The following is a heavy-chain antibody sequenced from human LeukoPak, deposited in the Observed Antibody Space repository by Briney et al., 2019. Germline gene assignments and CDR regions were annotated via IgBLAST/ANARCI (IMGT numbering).Heavy chain of an antibody. D-gene: IGHD2-2*01. V-gene: IGHV3-23*01. J-gene: IGHJ6*03. CDR1: GFTFSNYA. CDR2: IISGGSAI. Sequence: GGSLRLSCAASGFTFSNYAMTWVRQARGKGLEGVSSIISGGSAIYYAEAVRGRFIMSRDGSKNMVYLQVNSLRVEDTALYYCTKGVAASRSPYCMDVWGKGTTVTVSS. CDR3: TKGVAASRSPYCMDV.